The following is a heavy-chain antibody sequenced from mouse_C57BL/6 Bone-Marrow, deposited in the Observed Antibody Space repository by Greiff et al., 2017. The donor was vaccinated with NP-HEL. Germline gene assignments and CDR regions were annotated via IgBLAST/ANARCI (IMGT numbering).Heavy chain of an antibody. D-gene: IGHD2-1*01. J-gene: IGHJ4*01. Sequence: VQLQQSGAELVKPGASVKLSCTASGFNIKDYYMHWVKQRTEQGLAWIGRLDPEDGDTKSAPKFQGKATITADTSSNTAYLQLSSRTSGDTAVYYCASPYGNYGGTCYAMDYWGQGTSVTVSS. CDR2: LDPEDGDT. CDR1: GFNIKDYY. CDR3: ASPYGNYGGTCYAMDY. V-gene: IGHV14-2*01.